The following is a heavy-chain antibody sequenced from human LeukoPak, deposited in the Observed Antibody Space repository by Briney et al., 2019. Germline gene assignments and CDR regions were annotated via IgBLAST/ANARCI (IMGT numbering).Heavy chain of an antibody. D-gene: IGHD6-6*01. V-gene: IGHV4-38-2*02. Sequence: SDTLSPTCTVSGYSISSGYYWGRIRQPPGKGLEWIGNIYHSGSTYYNPSLKSRVTISVDTSKNQFSLKLSSVTAADTAVYYCARGLVIAARPNWFDPWGQGTLVTVSS. CDR2: IYHSGST. CDR3: ARGLVIAARPNWFDP. CDR1: GYSISSGYY. J-gene: IGHJ5*02.